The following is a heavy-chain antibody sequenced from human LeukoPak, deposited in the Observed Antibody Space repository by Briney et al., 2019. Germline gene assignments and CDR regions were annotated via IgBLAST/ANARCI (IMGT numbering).Heavy chain of an antibody. CDR3: ARPVGYYGSGTRWYFDS. D-gene: IGHD3-10*01. J-gene: IGHJ4*02. CDR2: IYPGDSDT. V-gene: IGHV5-51*01. CDR1: GYSFTSSR. Sequence: GESLKISCKGSGYSFTSSRIGWVCQMPGKGLEWMGIIYPGDSDTRYSPSFQGQVTISADKSISTAYVQWNSLKASDTAMYYCARPVGYYGSGTRWYFDSWGRGTLVTVSS.